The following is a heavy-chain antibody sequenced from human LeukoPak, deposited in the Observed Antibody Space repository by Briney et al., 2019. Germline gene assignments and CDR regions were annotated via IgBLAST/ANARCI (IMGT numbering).Heavy chain of an antibody. J-gene: IGHJ4*02. D-gene: IGHD5-18*01. V-gene: IGHV4-31*03. Sequence: SETLSLTCTVSGGSISSGGYYWSWIRQHPGKGLEWIGYIYYSGSTYYNPSLKSRVTISVDTSKNQFSLKLSSVTAADTAMYYCARGPGGYSYGCDYWGQGTLVTVSS. CDR1: GGSISSGGYY. CDR2: IYYSGST. CDR3: ARGPGGYSYGCDY.